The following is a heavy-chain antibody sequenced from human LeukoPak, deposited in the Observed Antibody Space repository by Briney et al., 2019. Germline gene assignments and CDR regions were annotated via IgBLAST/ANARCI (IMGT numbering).Heavy chain of an antibody. CDR3: ARDVPYCSGGSCYSPTYAFDY. J-gene: IGHJ4*02. CDR2: INAGNGNT. CDR1: GYTFTSYA. Sequence: GASVKVSCKASGYTFTSYAMHWVRQAPGQRLEWMGWINAGNGNTKYSQKFQGRVTITRDTSASTAYMELSSLRSEDTAVYCCARDVPYCSGGSCYSPTYAFDYWGQGTLVTVSS. D-gene: IGHD2-15*01. V-gene: IGHV1-3*01.